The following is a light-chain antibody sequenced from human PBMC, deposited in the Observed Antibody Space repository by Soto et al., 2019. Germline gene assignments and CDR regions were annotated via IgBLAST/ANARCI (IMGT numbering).Light chain of an antibody. CDR1: QAISDW. CDR2: AAS. CDR3: QQYNTLPRT. V-gene: IGKV1-5*02. Sequence: IKLTHDPTTLSPCVLHRFTIIFRASQAISDWLAWFQQKPGKAPKVLIHAASKLESGVPSRFSGSGSGTEFILSISSLQSEDFAVYYCQQYNTLPRTFGQGTKVDIK. J-gene: IGKJ1*01.